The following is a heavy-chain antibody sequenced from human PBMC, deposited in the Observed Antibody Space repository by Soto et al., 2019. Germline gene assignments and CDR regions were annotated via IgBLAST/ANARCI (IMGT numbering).Heavy chain of an antibody. D-gene: IGHD6-19*01. CDR3: ARDFTDSSGPTLGMGV. V-gene: IGHV4-31*03. J-gene: IGHJ6*01. CDR1: GGSISSGGYY. CDR2: IYYSGST. Sequence: SETLSLTCTVSGGSISSGGYYWSWIRQHPGKGLEWIGYIYYSGSTYYNPSLKSRVTVSVDTSKNQFSLKLSSVTAADTAVYYCARDFTDSSGPTLGMGVWGQGTTVTVSS.